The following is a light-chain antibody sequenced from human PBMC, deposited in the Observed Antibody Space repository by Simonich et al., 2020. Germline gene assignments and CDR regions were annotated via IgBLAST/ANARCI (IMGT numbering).Light chain of an antibody. CDR1: SGSIARNY. Sequence: NFMLTQPHSVSEYPGKTVTISCTRSSGSIARNYVQWYQQRPGSAPTTVIYEDNQRPAGDPDRFSGSIDSSSNSASLTISGLKTEDEADYYCQSYDSSSWVFGGGTKLTVL. V-gene: IGLV6-57*03. CDR2: EDN. CDR3: QSYDSSSWV. J-gene: IGLJ3*02.